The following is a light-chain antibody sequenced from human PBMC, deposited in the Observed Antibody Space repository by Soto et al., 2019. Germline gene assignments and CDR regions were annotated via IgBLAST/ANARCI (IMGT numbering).Light chain of an antibody. V-gene: IGLV2-11*01. CDR1: SSDVGAYNY. J-gene: IGLJ1*01. CDR3: CSYTNSAYV. CDR2: DVS. Sequence: QSALTQPRSVSGSPGQSVTSSCTGTSSDVGAYNYVSWYQQHPAKAPNLMIYDVSKRPSGVPDRFSGSKSGNTASLTISGLQAEDEGDYYCCSYTNSAYVFGTGTKVTVL.